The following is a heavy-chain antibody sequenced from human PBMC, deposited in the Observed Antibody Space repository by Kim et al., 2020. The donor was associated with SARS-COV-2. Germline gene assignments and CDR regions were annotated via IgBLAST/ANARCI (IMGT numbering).Heavy chain of an antibody. D-gene: IGHD3-22*01. CDR2: ISGSGGST. Sequence: GGSLRLSCAASGFTFSSYAMSWVRQAPGKGLEWVSAISGSGGSTFYADSVKGRFTISRDNSKNTLYLQMNSLRAEDTAVYYFAKNRNYYDSSGLVLVRRPIDYWGQGTLVTVSS. V-gene: IGHV3-23*01. CDR3: AKNRNYYDSSGLVLVRRPIDY. J-gene: IGHJ4*02. CDR1: GFTFSSYA.